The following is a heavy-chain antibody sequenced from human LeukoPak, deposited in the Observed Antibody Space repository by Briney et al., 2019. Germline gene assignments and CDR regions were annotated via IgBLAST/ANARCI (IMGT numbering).Heavy chain of an antibody. V-gene: IGHV4-34*01. J-gene: IGHJ4*02. CDR2: INHSGST. Sequence: SETPSLTCAVYGGSFSGYYWSWIRQPPGKGLEWIGEINHSGSTNYNPSLKSRVTISVDTSKNQFSLKLSSVTAADTAVYYCATNGRIAAARFYYSGRGTLVTVSS. CDR3: ATNGRIAAARFYY. D-gene: IGHD6-13*01. CDR1: GGSFSGYY.